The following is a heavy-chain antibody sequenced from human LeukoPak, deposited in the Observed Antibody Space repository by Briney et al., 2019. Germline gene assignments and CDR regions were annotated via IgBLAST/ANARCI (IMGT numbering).Heavy chain of an antibody. J-gene: IGHJ4*02. CDR3: APTPGRIGR. CDR1: GFTFDDYA. CDR2: ISGDGGST. V-gene: IGHV3-43*02. Sequence: GGSLRLSCAASGFTFDDYAMHWVRQAPGKGLEWVSLISGDGGSTYYADSVKGRFTISGDNSKNSLYLQMNSLRTEDTALYYCAPTPGRIGRWGQGTLVTVSS. D-gene: IGHD3-10*01.